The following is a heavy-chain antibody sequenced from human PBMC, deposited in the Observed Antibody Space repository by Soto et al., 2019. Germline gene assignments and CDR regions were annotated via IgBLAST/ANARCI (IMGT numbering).Heavy chain of an antibody. CDR3: ARGKEGWELLDY. Sequence: GGSLRLSXAASGFTFSSYAMHWVRQAPGKGLEWVAVISYDGSNKYHADSVKGRFTISRDNSKNTLYLQMNSLRAEDTAVYYCARGKEGWELLDYWGQGTLVTVSS. CDR2: ISYDGSNK. V-gene: IGHV3-30-3*01. J-gene: IGHJ4*02. D-gene: IGHD1-26*01. CDR1: GFTFSSYA.